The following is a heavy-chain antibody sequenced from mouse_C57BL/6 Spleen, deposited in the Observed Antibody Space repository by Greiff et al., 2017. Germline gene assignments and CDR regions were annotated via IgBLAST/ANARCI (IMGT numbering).Heavy chain of an antibody. CDR1: GYTFTSYW. V-gene: IGHV1-69*01. Sequence: VQLQQPGAELVMPGASVKLSCKASGYTFTSYWMHWVKQRPGQGLEWIGEIDPSDSYTNYNQKFKGKSTLTVDKSSSTAYMQRSSLTSEDSAVYYCAREGGSYFDYWGQGTTLTVSS. D-gene: IGHD1-1*01. J-gene: IGHJ2*01. CDR3: AREGGSYFDY. CDR2: IDPSDSYT.